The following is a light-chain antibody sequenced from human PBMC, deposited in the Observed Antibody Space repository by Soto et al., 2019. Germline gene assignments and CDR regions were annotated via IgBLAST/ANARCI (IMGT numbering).Light chain of an antibody. CDR1: QTINSW. V-gene: IGKV1-5*03. CDR3: QHYYNYPYT. J-gene: IGKJ2*01. CDR2: KAS. Sequence: DIQMTQSPSTLSASVGDRVTITCRASQTINSWLAWYQQKPGKAPKLLIYKASTLESGVPSRFSSSGSGTDFALTITSLQPDDFATYYCQHYYNYPYTFGQGTKLEIK.